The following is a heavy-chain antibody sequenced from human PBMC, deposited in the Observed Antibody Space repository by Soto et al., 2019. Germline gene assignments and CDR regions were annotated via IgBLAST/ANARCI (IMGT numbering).Heavy chain of an antibody. V-gene: IGHV1-3*01. CDR2: INAGNSNT. Sequence: GASVKVSCKASGYTFTSYAMHWVRQAPGQRLEWMGWINAGNSNTKYSQKFQGRVTITTDTSTSTAYMELSSLRSEDTAVYYCARESWVVPAALASRHNWFDPWGQGTLVTVSS. CDR1: GYTFTSYA. D-gene: IGHD2-2*01. J-gene: IGHJ5*02. CDR3: ARESWVVPAALASRHNWFDP.